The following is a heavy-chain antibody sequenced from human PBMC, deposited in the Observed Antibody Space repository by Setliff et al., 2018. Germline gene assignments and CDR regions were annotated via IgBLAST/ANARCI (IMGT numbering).Heavy chain of an antibody. D-gene: IGHD3-10*01. CDR2: MYYSGST. CDR1: GDSISSTYH. V-gene: IGHV4-59*01. CDR3: AGSTYYYGSGTYSASDY. J-gene: IGHJ4*02. Sequence: SETLSLTCNVSGDSISSTYHWGWIRQSPGKGLEWIGYMYYSGSTNYNPSLKSRVTISVDTSKNQFSLKLSSVTAADTAVYYCAGSTYYYGSGTYSASDYWGQGTLVTVSS.